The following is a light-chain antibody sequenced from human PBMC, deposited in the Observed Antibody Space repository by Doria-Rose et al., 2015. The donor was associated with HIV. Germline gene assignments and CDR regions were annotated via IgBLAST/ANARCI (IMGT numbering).Light chain of an antibody. CDR2: WAS. CDR1: QSLLYTSTNY. V-gene: IGKV4-1*01. CDR3: QQYYDTPS. Sequence: DIRVTQSPESLGMSLGERATLNCKSNQSLLYTSTNYLAWYQQKPGQPPKLLTYWASTRQSGVTARFSGSGSGTDFTLTISSLEAEDVAVYYCQQYYDTPSFGPGTTVDIK. J-gene: IGKJ3*01.